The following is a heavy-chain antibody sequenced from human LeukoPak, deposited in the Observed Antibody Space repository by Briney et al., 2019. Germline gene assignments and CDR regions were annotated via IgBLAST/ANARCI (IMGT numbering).Heavy chain of an antibody. J-gene: IGHJ4*02. CDR2: INPNSGGT. CDR1: GYTFTGYY. Sequence: ASVKVSCMASGYTFTGYYMHWVRQAPGRGLEWMGWINPNSGGTNYAQKFQGRVTMTRDTSISTAYMELSRLRSDDTAVYYCARDRGLARYCSSSCFDYWGQGTLVTVSS. V-gene: IGHV1-2*02. D-gene: IGHD2-2*01. CDR3: ARDRGLARYCSSSCFDY.